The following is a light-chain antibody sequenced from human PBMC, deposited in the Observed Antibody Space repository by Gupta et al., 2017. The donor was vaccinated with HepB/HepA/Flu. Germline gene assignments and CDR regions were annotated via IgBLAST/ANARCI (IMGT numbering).Light chain of an antibody. CDR2: AAS. V-gene: IGKV1-9*01. J-gene: IGKJ4*01. CDR3: QQLNRYPLT. Sequence: DIQLTQSPSFLSTSVGDRVTITCRASQGISSYLAWYQQKPGKASKRLIYAASTLQSGVPSRFSGSGSGTEFTLTISSLQPEDFATYYCQQLNRYPLTFGGGTKVEIK. CDR1: QGISSY.